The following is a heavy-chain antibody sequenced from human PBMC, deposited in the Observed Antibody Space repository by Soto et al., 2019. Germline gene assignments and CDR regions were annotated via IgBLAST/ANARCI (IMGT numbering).Heavy chain of an antibody. Sequence: GGSLRLSCAASGFTFSSYTMNWVRQAPGKGLEWVSHITSSSSTIYYADSVKGRFTISRDNAKNSLYLQMNSLRDEDTAVYYCARTLAAAAYYYYYGMDVWGQGTTVTVSS. CDR3: ARTLAAAAYYYYYGMDV. V-gene: IGHV3-48*02. CDR1: GFTFSSYT. CDR2: ITSSSSTI. D-gene: IGHD6-13*01. J-gene: IGHJ6*02.